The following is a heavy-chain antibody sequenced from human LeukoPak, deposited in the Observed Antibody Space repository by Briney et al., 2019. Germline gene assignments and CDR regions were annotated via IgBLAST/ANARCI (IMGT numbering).Heavy chain of an antibody. D-gene: IGHD2-15*01. CDR2: IVAGGGST. V-gene: IGHV3-23*01. CDR3: AKGYCSDGNCGTDY. J-gene: IGHJ4*02. Sequence: GGSLRLSRAASGFTFSSYVMNWVRQAPGKGLEWVSSIVAGGGSTYYADSVKGRFTISRDDSKNTLYLQMNSLRVEDTAVYYCAKGYCSDGNCGTDYWGQGTLVNVSS. CDR1: GFTFSSYV.